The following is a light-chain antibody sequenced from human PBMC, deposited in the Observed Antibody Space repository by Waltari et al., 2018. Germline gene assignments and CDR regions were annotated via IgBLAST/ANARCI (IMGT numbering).Light chain of an antibody. CDR2: DVS. CDR3: RSYTSSSTLL. J-gene: IGLJ2*01. CDR1: SSDVGGYNY. V-gene: IGLV2-14*01. Sequence: QSALTQPASVSGSLGQSITISCAGTSSDVGGYNYISWYQQHPGKAPKLIIYDVSKRPSGVAKRYSGSKSGNTASLTIAGLQAEDEADYYCRSYTSSSTLLFGGGTKLTVL.